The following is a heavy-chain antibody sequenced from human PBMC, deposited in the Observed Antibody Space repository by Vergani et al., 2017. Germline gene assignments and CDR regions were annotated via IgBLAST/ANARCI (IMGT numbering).Heavy chain of an antibody. CDR2: ISGSGGNT. V-gene: IGHV3-23*01. J-gene: IGHJ6*02. CDR3: AKEVYGSSTSCYERRGYCYGMGF. D-gene: IGHD2-2*01. Sequence: EVQLLESGGGLVQPGGSLRLSCAASGFTFSSYAMSWVRQVPGKGLEWVSVISGSGGNTYSANSVKGRFTNSRDNSKNTLYLQMNSLRADDTAVYYCAKEVYGSSTSCYERRGYCYGMGFWGQGTTVTFSS. CDR1: GFTFSSYA.